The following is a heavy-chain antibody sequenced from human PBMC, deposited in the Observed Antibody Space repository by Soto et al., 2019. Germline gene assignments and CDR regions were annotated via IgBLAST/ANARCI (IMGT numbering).Heavy chain of an antibody. CDR3: ARGGKGEARDYYYGMDV. CDR2: INAGNGNT. Sequence: QVQLVQSGAEEKKPGASVKVSCKASGYTFTSYAMHWVRQAPGQRLEWMGWINAGNGNTKYSQKFHGRVTITRDTSASTAYMELSSLRSEDTAVYYCARGGKGEARDYYYGMDVWGQGTTVTVSS. J-gene: IGHJ6*02. D-gene: IGHD1-26*01. CDR1: GYTFTSYA. V-gene: IGHV1-3*05.